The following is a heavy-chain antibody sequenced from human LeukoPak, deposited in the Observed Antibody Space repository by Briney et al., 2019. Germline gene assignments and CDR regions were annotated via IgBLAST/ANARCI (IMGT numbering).Heavy chain of an antibody. Sequence: GGTLRLSCAASGFTFSSYGMSWVRQAPGKGLEWVSAISGSGGSTYYADSMKGRFTISRDNSKNTLYLQMNSLRAEDTAVYYCAKGGITMVPRRRPLDFDYWGQGTLVTVSS. V-gene: IGHV3-23*01. CDR2: ISGSGGST. CDR1: GFTFSSYG. CDR3: AKGGITMVPRRRPLDFDY. D-gene: IGHD3-10*01. J-gene: IGHJ4*02.